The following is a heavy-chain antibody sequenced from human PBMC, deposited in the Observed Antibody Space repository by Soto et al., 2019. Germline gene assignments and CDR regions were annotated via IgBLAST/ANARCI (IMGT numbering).Heavy chain of an antibody. V-gene: IGHV1-69*13. J-gene: IGHJ6*02. D-gene: IGHD6-13*01. Sequence: ASVKVSCKASGGTFISYAISWVRQAPGQGLEWMGGIIPIFGTANYAQKFQGRVTITADESTSTAYMELSSLRSEDTAVYYCARVRTSSWADYYYYGMDVWGQGTTVTVSS. CDR3: ARVRTSSWADYYYYGMDV. CDR1: GGTFISYA. CDR2: IIPIFGTA.